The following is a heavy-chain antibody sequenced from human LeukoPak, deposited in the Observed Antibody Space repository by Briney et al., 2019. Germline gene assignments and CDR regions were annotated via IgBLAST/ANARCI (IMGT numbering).Heavy chain of an antibody. CDR1: GFTVSSNY. CDR2: IYSSGST. J-gene: IGHJ4*02. Sequence: PGGSLRLSCAASGFTVSSNYMSWVRQAPGKGLEWVSVIYSSGSTYYTDSVKGRFTISRDNSKNTLYLRMNSLRAEDTAVYFCARVRYFDWLFKDWGQGTLVTVSS. V-gene: IGHV3-53*01. CDR3: ARVRYFDWLFKD. D-gene: IGHD3-9*01.